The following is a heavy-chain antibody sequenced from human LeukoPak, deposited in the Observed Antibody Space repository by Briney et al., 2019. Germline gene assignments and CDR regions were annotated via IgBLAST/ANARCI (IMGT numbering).Heavy chain of an antibody. J-gene: IGHJ4*02. CDR1: GFTLSSYA. V-gene: IGHV3-48*01. CDR3: ARDYSTVTTFFDY. D-gene: IGHD4-17*01. CDR2: ITSGGTTI. Sequence: GGSLRLSCAASGFTLSSYAMNWVRQAPGKGLEWVSYITSGGTTIYYADSVKARFTISRDNAKNSLYLQMNSLRAEDTAVYYCARDYSTVTTFFDYWGQGTQVTVSS.